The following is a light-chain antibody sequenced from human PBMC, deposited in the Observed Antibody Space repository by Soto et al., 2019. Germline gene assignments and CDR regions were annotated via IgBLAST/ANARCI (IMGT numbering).Light chain of an antibody. CDR2: GNS. Sequence: QPVLTQPPSVSGAPGQRVTISCTGSSSNIGAGYDVHWYQQLPGTAPKCLIYGNSNRPSGVPDRFSGSKSGTSASLAITGLQAEDEADYYCQSYDSSLSGWVFGGGTKLTVL. CDR1: SSNIGAGYD. CDR3: QSYDSSLSGWV. J-gene: IGLJ3*02. V-gene: IGLV1-40*01.